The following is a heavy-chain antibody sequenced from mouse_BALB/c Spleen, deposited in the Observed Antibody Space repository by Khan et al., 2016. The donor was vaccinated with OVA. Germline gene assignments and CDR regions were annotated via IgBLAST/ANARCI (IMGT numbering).Heavy chain of an antibody. CDR2: IDPGSGSA. CDR3: ARSNYYGRSLYAIEY. CDR1: GYTFTSYW. Sequence: LVKPGASVNLSCKASGYTFTSYWINWIKQRPGQGLEWIGHIDPGSGSAYYNGVFKGRATMTVDTSSRTVSIQFSSLSSEDSAVYCCARSNYYGRSLYAIEYRGQGTSVTVSS. V-gene: IGHV1S41*01. D-gene: IGHD1-1*01. J-gene: IGHJ4*01.